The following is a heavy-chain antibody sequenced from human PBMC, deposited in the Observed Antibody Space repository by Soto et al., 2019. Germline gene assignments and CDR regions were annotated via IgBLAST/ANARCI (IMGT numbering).Heavy chain of an antibody. J-gene: IGHJ6*02. Sequence: GWCLRLSCASCGVTFSNTGIGWVCQTPGKGLECVGLIKSKTDGGTTDYAAPVKGRFTISRDDSKNTLYLQMNSLRAEDTAVYYCAKEAYDFWSGPEVWAYYYCGMGVWGQGTTGTGSS. CDR3: AKEAYDFWSGPEVWAYYYCGMGV. V-gene: IGHV3-15*01. D-gene: IGHD3-3*01. CDR1: GVTFSNTG. CDR2: IKSKTDGGTT.